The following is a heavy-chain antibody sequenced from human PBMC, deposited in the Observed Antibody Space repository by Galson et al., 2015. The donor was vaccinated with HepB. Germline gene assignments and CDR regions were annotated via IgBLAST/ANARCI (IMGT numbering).Heavy chain of an antibody. Sequence: SLRLSCAASGFTFSSYSMNWVRQAPGKGLEWVSSISSSSCYIYYADSVKGRFTISRDNAKNSLYLQMNSLRAEDTAVYYCARDSNEVRFLEWFPTDYGMDVWGQGTRSPSP. D-gene: IGHD3-3*01. CDR2: ISSSSCYI. CDR1: GFTFSSYS. J-gene: IGHJ6*02. CDR3: ARDSNEVRFLEWFPTDYGMDV. V-gene: IGHV3-21*01.